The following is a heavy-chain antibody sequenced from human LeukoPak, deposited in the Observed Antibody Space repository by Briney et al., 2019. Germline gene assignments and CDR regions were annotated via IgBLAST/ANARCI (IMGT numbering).Heavy chain of an antibody. V-gene: IGHV1-69*05. D-gene: IGHD3-3*01. CDR3: ASGVFGGDYFDY. CDR2: IIPIFGTA. J-gene: IGHJ4*02. CDR1: GGTFSSYA. Sequence: SVKVSCKASGGTFSSYAISWVRQAPGQGLEWMGRIIPIFGTANYAQKFQGRVTITTDESTSTACMELSSLGSEDTGVYYCASGVFGGDYFDYWGQGTLVTVSS.